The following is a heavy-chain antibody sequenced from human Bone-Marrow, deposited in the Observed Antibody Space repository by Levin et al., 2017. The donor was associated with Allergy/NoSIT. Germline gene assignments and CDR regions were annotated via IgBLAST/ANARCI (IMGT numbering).Heavy chain of an antibody. CDR1: GFTFSSYA. CDR3: ARDRRLRGFWLDY. Sequence: GGSLRLSCAASGFTFSSYAMHWVRQAPGKGLEWVAVISYDGSNKYYADSVKGRFTISRDNSKNTLYLQMNSLRAEDTAVYYCARDRRLRGFWLDYWGQGTLVTVSS. J-gene: IGHJ4*02. V-gene: IGHV3-30-3*01. D-gene: IGHD5-12*01. CDR2: ISYDGSNK.